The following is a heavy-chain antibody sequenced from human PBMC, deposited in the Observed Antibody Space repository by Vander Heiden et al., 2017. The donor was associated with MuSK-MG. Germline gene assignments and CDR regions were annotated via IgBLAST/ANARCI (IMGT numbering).Heavy chain of an antibody. D-gene: IGHD1-26*01. Sequence: QVQLVQSGAEVKKPGASVKVSCQTSGYTFPSYAIHWVRQAPGQRLEWMGWINTGSANTKSSPEFQGRVTITRDTSAITAYMELSSLRSEDTAVYYCARAGGKWNFDNWGQGTLVTVSS. CDR2: INTGSANT. CDR3: ARAGGKWNFDN. CDR1: GYTFPSYA. J-gene: IGHJ4*02. V-gene: IGHV1-3*04.